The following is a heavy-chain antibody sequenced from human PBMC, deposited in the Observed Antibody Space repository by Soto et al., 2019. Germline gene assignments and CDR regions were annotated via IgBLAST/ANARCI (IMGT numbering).Heavy chain of an antibody. V-gene: IGHV3-53*01. Sequence: EVQLVESGGGLIQPGGSLRLSCAASGFTVSSNYMSWVRQAPGKGLEWVSVIYSGGSTYYADSVKGRFTISRDNSKNTLYLQMNILRAEDTAVYYCARDRVESGYPEYFQHWGQGTLGTVSS. J-gene: IGHJ1*01. CDR2: IYSGGST. CDR1: GFTVSSNY. CDR3: ARDRVESGYPEYFQH. D-gene: IGHD3-22*01.